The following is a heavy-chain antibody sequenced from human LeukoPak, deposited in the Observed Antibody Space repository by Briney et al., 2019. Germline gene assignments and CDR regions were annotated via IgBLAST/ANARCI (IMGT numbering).Heavy chain of an antibody. Sequence: ASVKVSCKASGYTFTSYGISWVRQAPGQGLEWMGWISAYNGNTNYAQKLQGRVTTTTDTSTSTAYMELRSLRSDDTAVYYCAISRHAVAGYYFDYWGQGTLVTVSS. CDR1: GYTFTSYG. D-gene: IGHD6-19*01. V-gene: IGHV1-18*01. CDR3: AISRHAVAGYYFDY. CDR2: ISAYNGNT. J-gene: IGHJ4*02.